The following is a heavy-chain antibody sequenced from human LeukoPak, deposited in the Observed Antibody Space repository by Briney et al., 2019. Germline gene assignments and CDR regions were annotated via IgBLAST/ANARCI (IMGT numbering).Heavy chain of an antibody. J-gene: IGHJ4*02. CDR1: GYTFNTSA. CDR2: INAGNGNT. V-gene: IGHV1-3*01. D-gene: IGHD5-18*01. Sequence: ASVKVSCKASGYTFNTSALQWVRQAPGQRLEWMGWINAGNGNTKYSQNFQGRVTITTDTSASTAYMELSSLRSEDTAVYYCARGYSYGSLDSWGQGTLVTVSS. CDR3: ARGYSYGSLDS.